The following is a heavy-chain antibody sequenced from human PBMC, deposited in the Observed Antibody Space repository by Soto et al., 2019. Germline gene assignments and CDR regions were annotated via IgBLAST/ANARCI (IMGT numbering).Heavy chain of an antibody. V-gene: IGHV3-23*01. D-gene: IGHD3-3*01. CDR3: AKDPGYYDFWSGYADY. CDR1: GFTFSSYA. J-gene: IGHJ4*02. Sequence: GSLRLSCAASGFTFSSYAMSWVRQAPGKGLEWVSAISGIDGSPYYADSVKGRFTISRDNSKNTLYLQMKTLRAEDTAVYYCAKDPGYYDFWSGYADYWGQGTLVTVSS. CDR2: ISGIDGSP.